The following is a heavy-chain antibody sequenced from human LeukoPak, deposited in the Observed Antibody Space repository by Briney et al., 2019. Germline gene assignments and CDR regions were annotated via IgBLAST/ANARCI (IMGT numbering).Heavy chain of an antibody. CDR2: INHSGST. D-gene: IGHD3-9*01. CDR1: GGSFSGYY. V-gene: IGHV4-34*01. Sequence: SETLSLTCAVYGGSFSGYYWSWIRQPPGKGLEWIGEINHSGSTNYNPSLKSRVTISVDTSKNQFSLKLSSVTAADTAVYYCARAGYFDWLFRGYYYGMDVWGQGTTVTVSS. CDR3: ARAGYFDWLFRGYYYGMDV. J-gene: IGHJ6*02.